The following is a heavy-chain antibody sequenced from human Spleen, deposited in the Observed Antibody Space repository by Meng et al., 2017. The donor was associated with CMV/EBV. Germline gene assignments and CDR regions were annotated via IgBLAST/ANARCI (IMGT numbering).Heavy chain of an antibody. D-gene: IGHD2/OR15-2a*01. V-gene: IGHV3-30-3*01. Sequence: QVHVVGAVVGVVQTGSSRRLSCAASGFTFSSYAMHWVRQAPGKGLEWVAVISYDGSNKYYADSVKGRFTISRDNSKNTLYLQMNSLRAEDTAVYYCARVIGPTYFDYWGQGTLVTVSS. CDR2: ISYDGSNK. CDR3: ARVIGPTYFDY. CDR1: GFTFSSYA. J-gene: IGHJ4*02.